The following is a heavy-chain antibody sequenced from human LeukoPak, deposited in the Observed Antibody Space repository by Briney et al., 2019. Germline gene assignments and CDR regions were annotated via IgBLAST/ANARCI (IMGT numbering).Heavy chain of an antibody. CDR2: IWYDGSKT. CDR1: GFTFTNYG. Sequence: GGSLRLSCTTSGFTFTNYGINWVRQAPGKGLEWVAAIWYDGSKTSYTDSVKGRFTVSRDISKNTVYLQMDGLKAEDTAVYYCARDDCSTTPCYAYWGQGTLVTVSS. CDR3: ARDDCSTTPCYAY. D-gene: IGHD2-2*01. V-gene: IGHV3-33*01. J-gene: IGHJ4*02.